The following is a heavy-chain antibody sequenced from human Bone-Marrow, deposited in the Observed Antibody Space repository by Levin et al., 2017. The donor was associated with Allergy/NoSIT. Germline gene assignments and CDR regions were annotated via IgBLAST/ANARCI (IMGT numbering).Heavy chain of an antibody. V-gene: IGHV3-48*02. CDR1: GFTFSRYS. D-gene: IGHD2-2*01. Sequence: SGGLRLSCAASGFTFSRYSMNWVRQAPGRGLEWVSYISRSSSTISYADSVKGRFTISRDNAKNSLYLQMNSLRDEDTAVYYCARPDCSGTSCYYFFDSWGQGTLVTVSS. CDR3: ARPDCSGTSCYYFFDS. CDR2: ISRSSSTI. J-gene: IGHJ4*02.